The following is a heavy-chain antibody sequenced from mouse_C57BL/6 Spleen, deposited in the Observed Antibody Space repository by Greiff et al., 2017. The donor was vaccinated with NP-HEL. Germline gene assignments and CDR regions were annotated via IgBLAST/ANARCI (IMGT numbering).Heavy chain of an antibody. CDR1: GYSFTGYY. CDR3: ASPIYYDYDGFAY. Sequence: VQLQQSGPELVKPGASVKISCKASGYSFTGYYMHWVKQSSEKSLEWIGEINPSTGGTSYNQKFKGKATLTVDKSSSTAYMQLKSLTSEDSAVYYCASPIYYDYDGFAYWGQGTLVTVSA. D-gene: IGHD2-4*01. CDR2: INPSTGGT. V-gene: IGHV1-43*01. J-gene: IGHJ3*01.